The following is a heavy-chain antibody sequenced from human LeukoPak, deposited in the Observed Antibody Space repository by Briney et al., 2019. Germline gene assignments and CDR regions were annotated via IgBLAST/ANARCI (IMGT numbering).Heavy chain of an antibody. CDR1: GFSLRNSGMC. Sequence: SGPTLVNPTQTLTLTCTFSGFSLRNSGMCVSWIRQPPGKALEWLARIDWDDDKHYSTSLKTRLNTSKDTSKNQVVLTMTNMDPVDTATYFCARSYYHYGMDVWGQGTTVTVSS. CDR3: ARSYYHYGMDV. J-gene: IGHJ6*02. CDR2: IDWDDDK. V-gene: IGHV2-70*11.